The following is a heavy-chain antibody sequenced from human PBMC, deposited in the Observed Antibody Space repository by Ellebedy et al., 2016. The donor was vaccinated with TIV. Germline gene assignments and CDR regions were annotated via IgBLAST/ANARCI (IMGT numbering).Heavy chain of an antibody. CDR1: GFTFSNYG. CDR3: ARDHASGINWFDP. CDR2: IRYDGSNK. Sequence: PGGSLRLSCAASGFTFSNYGMHWVRQAPGKGLEWVAFIRYDGSNKYYTDSVKGRFTISRDNSKNTLFLQMNSLRAEDMALYYCARDHASGINWFDPWGQGTLVTVSS. V-gene: IGHV3-30*02. D-gene: IGHD6-13*01. J-gene: IGHJ5*02.